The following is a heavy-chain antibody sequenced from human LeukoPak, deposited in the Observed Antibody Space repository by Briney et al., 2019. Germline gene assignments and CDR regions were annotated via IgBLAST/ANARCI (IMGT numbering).Heavy chain of an antibody. D-gene: IGHD4-17*01. J-gene: IGHJ6*03. V-gene: IGHV1-69*05. Sequence: SVKVSCKASGGTFSGHAISWVRQAPGQGLEWMGGTIPIFGATNYTQRFQGRITITTDESTTTAYMGLTSLRSEDTAVYFCAGGDPFNYYMDVWGKGTSVTVFS. CDR2: TIPIFGAT. CDR1: GGTFSGHA. CDR3: AGGDPFNYYMDV.